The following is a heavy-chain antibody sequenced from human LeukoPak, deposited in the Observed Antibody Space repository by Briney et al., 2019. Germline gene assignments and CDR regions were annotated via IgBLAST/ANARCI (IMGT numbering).Heavy chain of an antibody. CDR3: ARNVGYYGSGSYQYYFDY. D-gene: IGHD3-10*01. CDR2: ISMRGRPI. Sequence: GGSLRLSCAASGFTFSCYEMNWVRQAPGKGLEWVSYISMRGRPIYYADSVKGRFTISRDNAKNSLYLQMNSLRAEDTAVYYCARNVGYYGSGSYQYYFDYWGQGTLVTVSS. V-gene: IGHV3-48*03. J-gene: IGHJ4*02. CDR1: GFTFSCYE.